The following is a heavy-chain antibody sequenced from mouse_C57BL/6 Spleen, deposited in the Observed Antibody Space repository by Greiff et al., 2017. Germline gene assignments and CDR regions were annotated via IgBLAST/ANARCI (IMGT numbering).Heavy chain of an antibody. V-gene: IGHV1-55*01. D-gene: IGHD1-1*01. Sequence: QVQLKQPGAELVKPGASVKMSCKASGYTFTSYWITWVKQRPGQGLERIGDIYPGSGSTNYNEKFKSKATLTVDTSSSTAYMQLSSLTSEDAAVYYCARNPSTVEEDYWGQGTTLTVSS. CDR2: IYPGSGST. J-gene: IGHJ2*01. CDR3: ARNPSTVEEDY. CDR1: GYTFTSYW.